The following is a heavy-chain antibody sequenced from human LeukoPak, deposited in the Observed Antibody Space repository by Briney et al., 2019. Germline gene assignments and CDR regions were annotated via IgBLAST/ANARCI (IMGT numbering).Heavy chain of an antibody. CDR2: IIPIFGTA. D-gene: IGHD3-22*01. V-gene: IGHV1-69*13. J-gene: IGHJ4*02. CDR3: ARAPLGDDSSGYYLYYFDY. CDR1: GGTFISYA. Sequence: SVKVSCKASGGTFISYAISWVRQAPGQGLEWMGGIIPIFGTANYAQKFQGRVTITADESTSTAYMELSSLRSEDTAVYYCARAPLGDDSSGYYLYYFDYWGQGTLVTVSS.